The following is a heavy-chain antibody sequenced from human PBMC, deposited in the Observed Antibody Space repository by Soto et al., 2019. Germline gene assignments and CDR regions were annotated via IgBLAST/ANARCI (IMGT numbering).Heavy chain of an antibody. V-gene: IGHV3-23*01. CDR2: ISARDGRT. Sequence: GGSLRLSCAASGFTFHNHAMSWVRQAPGKGLEWVSVISARDGRTYYADSVKGRFTISRDNSKNTLYLQMNSLRVEDTALYYCAKDRDNWNDGMDYWGQGT. CDR3: AKDRDNWNDGMDY. J-gene: IGHJ4*02. CDR1: GFTFHNHA. D-gene: IGHD1-1*01.